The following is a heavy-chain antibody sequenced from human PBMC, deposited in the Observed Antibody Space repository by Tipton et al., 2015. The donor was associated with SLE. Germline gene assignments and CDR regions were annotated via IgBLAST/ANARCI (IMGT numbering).Heavy chain of an antibody. J-gene: IGHJ4*02. CDR3: ARGDGITMVQGQDYFDY. D-gene: IGHD3-10*01. CDR2: INHSGST. Sequence: LKLSCAVYGGSFSGYYWSWIRQPPGKGLEWIGEINHSGSTNYNPSLKSRVTTSVDTSKNQFSLKLSSVTAADTAVYYCARGDGITMVQGQDYFDYWGQGTLVTVSS. CDR1: GGSFSGYY. V-gene: IGHV4-34*01.